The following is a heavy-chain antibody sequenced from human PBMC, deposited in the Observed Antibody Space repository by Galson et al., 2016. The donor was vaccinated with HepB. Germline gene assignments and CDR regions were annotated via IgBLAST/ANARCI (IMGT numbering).Heavy chain of an antibody. V-gene: IGHV3-23*01. CDR1: GFTFTNYA. Sequence: SLRLSCAASGFTFTNYAMTWVRQAPGKGLEWVSATSGSGSSTWYADSVKGRFTVTRDNSKDTLYLQMNSLGAEDTAVYYCAKIRGGGPHDFWGQGTLVTVSS. CDR2: TSGSGSST. D-gene: IGHD3-16*01. J-gene: IGHJ4*02. CDR3: AKIRGGGPHDF.